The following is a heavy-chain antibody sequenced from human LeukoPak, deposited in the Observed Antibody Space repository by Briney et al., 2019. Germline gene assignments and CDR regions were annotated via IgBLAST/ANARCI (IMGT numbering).Heavy chain of an antibody. V-gene: IGHV1-8*01. CDR2: MNPNSGNT. J-gene: IGHJ4*02. Sequence: GASVKVSCKASGYTFTSYDINWVRQATGQGLEWMGWMNPNSGNTGYAQKFQGRVTMTRNTSISTAYMELSSLRSEDTAAYYCARGSRIRLLWFGELLYWGQGTLVTVSS. CDR3: ARGSRIRLLWFGELLY. CDR1: GYTFTSYD. D-gene: IGHD3-10*01.